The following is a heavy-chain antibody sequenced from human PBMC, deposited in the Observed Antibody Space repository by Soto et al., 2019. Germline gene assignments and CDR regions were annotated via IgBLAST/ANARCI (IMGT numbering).Heavy chain of an antibody. D-gene: IGHD4-17*01. V-gene: IGHV4-31*03. CDR1: GGSISSGGYY. CDR3: ARTDYGVPHWFDY. CDR2: IYYSGST. J-gene: IGHJ4*02. Sequence: SETLSLTCTVSGGSISSGGYYWSWIRQHPGKGLEWIGYIYYSGSTYYNPSLKSRVTISVDTSKNQFSLKLSSVTAADTAVYYCARTDYGVPHWFDYWGQGTLVTVSS.